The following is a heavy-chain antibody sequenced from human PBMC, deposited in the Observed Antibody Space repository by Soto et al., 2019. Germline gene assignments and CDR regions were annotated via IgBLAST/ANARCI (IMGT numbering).Heavy chain of an antibody. J-gene: IGHJ6*03. D-gene: IGHD4-17*01. V-gene: IGHV6-1*01. Sequence: SQTLSLTCAISGDSVSSNSAAWNWIRQSPSRGLEWLGRTYYRSKWYNDYAVSVKSRITINPDTSKNQFSLQLNSVTPEDTAVYYCARATTTGTKLYYYYYYYMDGWGKGTTVTVSS. CDR3: ARATTTGTKLYYYYYYYMDG. CDR2: TYYRSKWYN. CDR1: GDSVSSNSAA.